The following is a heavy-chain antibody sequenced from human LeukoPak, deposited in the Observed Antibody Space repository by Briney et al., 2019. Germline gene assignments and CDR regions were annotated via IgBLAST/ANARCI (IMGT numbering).Heavy chain of an antibody. CDR3: AELGITMIGGV. V-gene: IGHV3-20*04. D-gene: IGHD3-10*02. CDR1: GFTFDDYG. J-gene: IGHJ6*04. CDR2: INWNGGST. Sequence: GGSLRLSCAASGFTFDDYGMSWVRQAPGKGLEWVSGINWNGGSTGYADSVKGRFTISRDDAKNSLYLQMNSLRAEDTAVYYCAELGITMIGGVWGKGTTVTISS.